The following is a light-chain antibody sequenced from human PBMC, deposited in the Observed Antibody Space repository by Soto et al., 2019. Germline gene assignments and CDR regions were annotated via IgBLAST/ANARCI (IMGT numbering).Light chain of an antibody. CDR2: AAS. J-gene: IGKJ4*01. V-gene: IGKV1-39*01. CDR3: QQIYTTIGALT. Sequence: DIQMTQSPSSLSASVGDRVTITCRASQSISHNLNWYQQKPMKAPKLLIYAASSLQSGVPSRFSGSGSVTDFTLTISNLQPEDLATYYFQQIYTTIGALTFGGGTKVEI. CDR1: QSISHN.